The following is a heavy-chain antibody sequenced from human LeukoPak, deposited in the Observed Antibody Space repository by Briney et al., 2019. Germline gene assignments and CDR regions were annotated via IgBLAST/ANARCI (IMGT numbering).Heavy chain of an antibody. Sequence: PGGSLRLPCSASGLTFSRYAMTWVRQAPGKGLEWVSSIHAGGDFTYYADSVRGRFTVSRDNSKSSLYLQMNGLRAEDTALYYCAKDPNGDYVGAFDMWGQGTMVTVSS. CDR1: GLTFSRYA. D-gene: IGHD4-17*01. V-gene: IGHV3-23*01. CDR3: AKDPNGDYVGAFDM. J-gene: IGHJ3*02. CDR2: IHAGGDFT.